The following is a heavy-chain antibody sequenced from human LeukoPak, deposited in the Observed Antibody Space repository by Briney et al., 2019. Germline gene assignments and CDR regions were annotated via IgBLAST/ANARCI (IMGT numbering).Heavy chain of an antibody. V-gene: IGHV3-21*01. CDR1: GFIFNSYS. J-gene: IGHJ4*02. Sequence: GGSLRLSCAASGFIFNSYSMNWVRQAPGKGLEWVSSISSTSSYIFYADSVKGRFTISRDNAKNSLYLQMNSLRAEDTAVYYCAFYYGSNAYYFDYWGQGTLVTVSS. CDR2: ISSTSSYI. D-gene: IGHD2-2*01. CDR3: AFYYGSNAYYFDY.